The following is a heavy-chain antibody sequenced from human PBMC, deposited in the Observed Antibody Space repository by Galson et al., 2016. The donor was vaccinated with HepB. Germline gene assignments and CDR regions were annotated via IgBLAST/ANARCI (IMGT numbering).Heavy chain of an antibody. D-gene: IGHD1-26*01. CDR1: GFTFSDYY. CDR3: AREDRIVGATPNFDY. Sequence: SLRLSCAASGFTFSDYYMNWIRQAPGKGLEWVSYISSTGSTIYYADSVKGRFTISRDNAKNSLYLQMHSLRAEDTAVYYCAREDRIVGATPNFDYWGQGTLVTVSS. J-gene: IGHJ4*02. V-gene: IGHV3-11*01. CDR2: ISSTGSTI.